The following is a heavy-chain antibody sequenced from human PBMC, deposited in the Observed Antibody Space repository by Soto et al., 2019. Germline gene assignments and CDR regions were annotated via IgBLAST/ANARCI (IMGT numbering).Heavy chain of an antibody. CDR3: ARDYGDYQFDY. CDR2: IYYRGTT. V-gene: IGHV4-39*02. Sequence: ASETLSLTCTVSGGSIRSSSYYWGWIRQPPGKGLEWIGNIYYRGTTYYNPSLKSRVTVSVDTSKNQFSLKLASVTAADTAVYYCARDYGDYQFDYWGQGTLVTVSS. CDR1: GGSIRSSSYY. D-gene: IGHD4-17*01. J-gene: IGHJ4*02.